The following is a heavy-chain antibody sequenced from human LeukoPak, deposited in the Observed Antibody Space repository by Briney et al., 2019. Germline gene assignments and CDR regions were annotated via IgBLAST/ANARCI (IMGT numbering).Heavy chain of an antibody. CDR2: INQDGSVK. CDR3: TRNFVF. D-gene: IGHD3-9*01. V-gene: IGHV3-7*01. Sequence: GGSLRLSCAASGFAFSTYWMDWVRQAPGKGLGWVGNINQDGSVKHYVDSVRGRFTISRDDARNSVYLQMNALRVEDTAVYYCTRNFVFWGQGTLVTASS. J-gene: IGHJ4*02. CDR1: GFAFSTYW.